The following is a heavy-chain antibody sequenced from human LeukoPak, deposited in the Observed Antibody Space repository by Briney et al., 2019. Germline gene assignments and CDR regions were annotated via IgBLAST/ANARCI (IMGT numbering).Heavy chain of an antibody. CDR2: IKEDGTIK. Sequence: GGSLRLSCAASGFSFRWYWMSWVRQAPGKGLEWVANIKEDGTIKYYVDSVKGRFTISRDNSKNTLYLQMNSLRAEDTAVYYCANPYYDSSGYYDYWGQGTLVTVSS. V-gene: IGHV3-7*03. CDR3: ANPYYDSSGYYDY. J-gene: IGHJ4*02. D-gene: IGHD3-22*01. CDR1: GFSFRWYW.